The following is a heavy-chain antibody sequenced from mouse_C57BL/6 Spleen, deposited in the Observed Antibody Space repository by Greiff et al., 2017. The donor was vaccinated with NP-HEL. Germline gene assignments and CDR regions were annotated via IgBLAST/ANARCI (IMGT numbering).Heavy chain of an antibody. V-gene: IGHV1-69*01. CDR2: IDPSDSYT. D-gene: IGHD1-1*01. Sequence: VQLQQPGAELVMPGASVKLSCKASGYTFTSYWMHWVKQRPGQGLEWIGEIDPSDSYTNYNQQFKGKSTLTVDKSSSTAYMQLSSLTSEDSAVYYCARGTTDYGSSPHWYFDVWGTGTTVTVSS. J-gene: IGHJ1*03. CDR3: ARGTTDYGSSPHWYFDV. CDR1: GYTFTSYW.